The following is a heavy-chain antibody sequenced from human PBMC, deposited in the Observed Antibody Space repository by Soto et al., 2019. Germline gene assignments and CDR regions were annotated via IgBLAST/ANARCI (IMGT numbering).Heavy chain of an antibody. CDR1: GGSISSYY. CDR2: IYYSGST. J-gene: IGHJ4*02. Sequence: QVQLQESGPGLVKPSETLSLTCTVSGGSISSYYWSWIRQPPGKGLEWIGYIYYSGSTNYNPSLKSRVTISVDTSKNQFSLKLSSVTAADTAVYYCARVHLLWFGELDYWGQGTLVTVPS. CDR3: ARVHLLWFGELDY. D-gene: IGHD3-10*01. V-gene: IGHV4-59*01.